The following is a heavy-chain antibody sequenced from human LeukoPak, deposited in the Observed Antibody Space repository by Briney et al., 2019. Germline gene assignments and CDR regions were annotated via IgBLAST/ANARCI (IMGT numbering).Heavy chain of an antibody. CDR1: GFTFSSYG. Sequence: GGSLRLSCAASGFTFSSYGMHWVRQAPGKVLEWMAFIRYDGSNKYYADSVKGRFTISRDNSKNTLYLQMNSLRAEDTAVYYCAKAPKYCSGGSCYSGYGFDPWGQGTLVTVSS. D-gene: IGHD2-15*01. J-gene: IGHJ5*02. V-gene: IGHV3-30*02. CDR3: AKAPKYCSGGSCYSGYGFDP. CDR2: IRYDGSNK.